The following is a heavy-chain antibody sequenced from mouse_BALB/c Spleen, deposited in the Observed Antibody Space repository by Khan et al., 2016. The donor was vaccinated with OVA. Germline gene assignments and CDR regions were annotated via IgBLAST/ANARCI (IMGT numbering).Heavy chain of an antibody. V-gene: IGHV5-9-3*01. CDR2: ISSGGDYF. J-gene: IGHJ3*01. CDR1: GFTFSTFA. Sequence: EVELVESGGDLVKPGGSQKLSCSASGFTFSTFAMSWVRQTPEKRLEWVATISSGGDYFYYPDSVKGRFTISRDNAKNTLYLQMSSLRSEDKAMYYCARHNYGPFAYWGQGTLVTVAA. CDR3: ARHNYGPFAY. D-gene: IGHD1-1*01.